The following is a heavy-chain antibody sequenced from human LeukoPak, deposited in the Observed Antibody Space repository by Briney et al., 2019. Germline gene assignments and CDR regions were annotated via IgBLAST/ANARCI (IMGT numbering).Heavy chain of an antibody. D-gene: IGHD6-25*01. CDR1: GYSISSGYY. Sequence: SETLSLTCAVSGYSISSGYYWGWIRQPPGKGLEWIGSIFHSGSTYYNPSLKSRVTISEDTSKNQFSLKLSSVTAADTAVYYCARHERANWFDPWGQGTLVTVSS. CDR3: ARHERANWFDP. V-gene: IGHV4-38-2*01. CDR2: IFHSGST. J-gene: IGHJ5*02.